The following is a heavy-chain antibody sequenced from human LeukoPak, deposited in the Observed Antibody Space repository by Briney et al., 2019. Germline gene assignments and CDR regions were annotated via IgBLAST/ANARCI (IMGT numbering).Heavy chain of an antibody. D-gene: IGHD6-13*01. CDR3: ARVGSWYRGWDY. CDR1: RFAFHNYA. J-gene: IGHJ4*02. CDR2: ISVDGGDI. V-gene: IGHV3-23*01. Sequence: GGSLRLSCAASRFAFHNYAMTWIRQAPERGLEWVSSISVDGGDIKYTDSAKGRFTISRDNSKGTLYLQMDSLRVEDTAVYYCARVGSWYRGWDYWGQGTLVTVSS.